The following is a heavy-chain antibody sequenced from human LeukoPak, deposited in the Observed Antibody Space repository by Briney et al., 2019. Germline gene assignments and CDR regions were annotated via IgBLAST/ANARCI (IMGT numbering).Heavy chain of an antibody. J-gene: IGHJ6*03. CDR2: IIPIFDTT. Sequence: SVKVSCKASGGTFSSYAINWVRQAPGQGLEWMGGIIPIFDTTNYAQNFQGRVTITADKSTNTAYMELSSLRSDDTAVYYCAWSRYYVPFYYMDVWGKGTTVTVSS. CDR3: AWSRYYVPFYYMDV. D-gene: IGHD3-3*01. CDR1: GGTFSSYA. V-gene: IGHV1-69*06.